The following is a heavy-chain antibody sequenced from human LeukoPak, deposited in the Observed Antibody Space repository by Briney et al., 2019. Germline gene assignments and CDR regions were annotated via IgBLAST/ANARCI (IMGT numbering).Heavy chain of an antibody. D-gene: IGHD3-16*01. Sequence: GGSLRLSCAASGFTVSSNYMSWVRQAPGQGLEWVSVIYSGGSTYYADSVKGRFTISRDNSKNTLYLQMNSLRAEDTAVYYCAREATGGSYDYWGQGTLVTVSS. J-gene: IGHJ4*02. V-gene: IGHV3-66*02. CDR2: IYSGGST. CDR3: AREATGGSYDY. CDR1: GFTVSSNY.